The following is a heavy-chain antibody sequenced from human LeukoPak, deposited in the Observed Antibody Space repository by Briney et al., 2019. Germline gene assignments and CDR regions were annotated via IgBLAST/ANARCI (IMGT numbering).Heavy chain of an antibody. J-gene: IGHJ3*02. CDR2: IYYSGSI. D-gene: IGHD3-10*01. CDR3: ARDGWFGASRAFDI. Sequence: SETLSLTCTVSGGSVSSGSDYWSWIRQAPGKGLEWIGNIYYSGSIKYNPSLKSRVTISGDTSKNQLSLRLRSVTAADTAVYYCARDGWFGASRAFDIWGQGTLVTVSS. V-gene: IGHV4-61*01. CDR1: GGSVSSGSDY.